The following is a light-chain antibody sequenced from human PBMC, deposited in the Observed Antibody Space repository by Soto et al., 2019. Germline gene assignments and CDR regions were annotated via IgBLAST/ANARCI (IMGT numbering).Light chain of an antibody. Sequence: EILMTQSPATLAVSPGERVALPCRASQSVSRNLAWYQQKSGQAPRLLIYGVSSRATDTPARFSGSGSGTEFTLTISSLQSEDFAGYYCQQYNNWPYTFGLGTKLEMK. CDR3: QQYNNWPYT. J-gene: IGKJ2*01. V-gene: IGKV3-15*01. CDR1: QSVSRN. CDR2: GVS.